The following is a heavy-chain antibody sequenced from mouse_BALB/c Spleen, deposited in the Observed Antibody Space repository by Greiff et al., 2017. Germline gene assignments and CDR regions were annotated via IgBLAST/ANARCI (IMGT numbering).Heavy chain of an antibody. D-gene: IGHD2-14*01. CDR2: IRNKANGYTT. V-gene: IGHV7-3*02. CDR3: ARALYYRYDGDSFAY. J-gene: IGHJ3*01. Sequence: EVNVVESGGGLVQPGGSLRLSCATSGFTFTDYYMSWVRQPPGKALEWLGFIRNKANGYTTEYSASVKGRFTISRDNSQSILYLQMNTLRAEDSATYYCARALYYRYDGDSFAYWGQGTLVTVSA. CDR1: GFTFTDYY.